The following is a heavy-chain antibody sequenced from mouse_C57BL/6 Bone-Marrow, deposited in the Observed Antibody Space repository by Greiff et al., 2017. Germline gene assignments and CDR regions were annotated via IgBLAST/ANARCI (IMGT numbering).Heavy chain of an antibody. CDR1: GYTFTSYW. D-gene: IGHD1-1*01. CDR3: ARVYYYGRGTYAMDY. Sequence: QVQLQQPGAELVMPGASVKLSCKASGYTFTSYWMHWVKQRPGQGLEWIGEIDPSDSYTNYNQKFKGKSTLTVDKSSSTADMQLSSLTSEDSAVYYCARVYYYGRGTYAMDYWGQGTSVTVSS. CDR2: IDPSDSYT. V-gene: IGHV1-69*01. J-gene: IGHJ4*01.